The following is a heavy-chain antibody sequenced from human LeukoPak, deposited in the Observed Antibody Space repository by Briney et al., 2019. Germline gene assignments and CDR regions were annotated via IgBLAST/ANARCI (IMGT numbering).Heavy chain of an antibody. CDR3: AKRGGRDYDILTASY. V-gene: IGHV3-74*01. CDR1: GFTFSSYW. CDR2: INSDGSST. D-gene: IGHD3-9*01. Sequence: TGGSLRLSCAASGFTFSSYWMHWVRQAPGKGLVWVSRINSDGSSTSYADSVKGRFTISRDNAKNTLYLQMNSLRAEDTAVYYCAKRGGRDYDILTASYWGQGTLVTVSS. J-gene: IGHJ4*02.